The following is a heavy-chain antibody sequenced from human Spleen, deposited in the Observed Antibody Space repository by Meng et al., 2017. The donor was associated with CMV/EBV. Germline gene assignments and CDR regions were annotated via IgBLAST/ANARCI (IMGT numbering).Heavy chain of an antibody. J-gene: IGHJ4*02. D-gene: IGHD3-22*01. CDR2: ISSNGGTT. CDR1: GFTFSTYA. V-gene: IGHV3-64*02. Sequence: GGSLRLSCVASGFTFSTYAMHWVRQAPGKGLEYVSAISSNGGTTYYADSVKGRFTISRDNSKNTLYLQMGSLRAEDMAVYYCAKGGHYYDSCGGYDYWGQGTLVTVSS. CDR3: AKGGHYYDSCGGYDY.